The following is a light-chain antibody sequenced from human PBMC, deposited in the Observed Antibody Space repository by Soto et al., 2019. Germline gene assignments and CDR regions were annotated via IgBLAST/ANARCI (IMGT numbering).Light chain of an antibody. CDR3: QQYGGSPPT. J-gene: IGKJ1*01. CDR2: GAS. CDR1: QSVSSNY. V-gene: IGKV3-20*01. Sequence: EIVLTQSPGTLSLSPGERATLSCRASQSVSSNYLAWYQRQPGQAPRLLIYGASSRATDIPNRFSGSGSGTDFTLTITRLEPEDFAVYFCQQYGGSPPTFGQGTKVEIQ.